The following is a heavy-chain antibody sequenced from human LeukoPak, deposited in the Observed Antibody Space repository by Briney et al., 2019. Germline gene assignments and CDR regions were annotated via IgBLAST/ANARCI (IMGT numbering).Heavy chain of an antibody. Sequence: PGGSLRPSCAASGFTVSSNYMSWVRQAPGKGLEWVSVIYSGGSTYYADSVKGRFTISRDNSKNTLYLQMNSLRAEDTAVYYCARDPQDIVGAAAYWYFDLWGRGTLVTVSS. J-gene: IGHJ2*01. D-gene: IGHD5-12*01. V-gene: IGHV3-53*01. CDR1: GFTVSSNY. CDR3: ARDPQDIVGAAAYWYFDL. CDR2: IYSGGST.